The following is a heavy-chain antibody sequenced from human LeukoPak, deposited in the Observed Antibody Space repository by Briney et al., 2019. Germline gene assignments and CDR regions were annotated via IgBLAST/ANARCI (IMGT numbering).Heavy chain of an antibody. CDR3: ARYYYDGSGYYLDYFDY. D-gene: IGHD3-22*01. CDR2: ISSSGSTI. J-gene: IGHJ4*02. CDR1: GFTFSSYE. Sequence: PGGSLRLSCAASGFTFSSYEMNWVRQAPGKGLEWVSYISSSGSTIYYADSVKGRFTISRDNAKNSLYLQMNSLRAEDTAVYYCARYYYDGSGYYLDYFDYWGQGTLVTVSS. V-gene: IGHV3-48*03.